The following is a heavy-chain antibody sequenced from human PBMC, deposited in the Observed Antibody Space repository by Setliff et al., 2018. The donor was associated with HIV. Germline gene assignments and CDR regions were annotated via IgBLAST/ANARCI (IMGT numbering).Heavy chain of an antibody. D-gene: IGHD3-3*01. Sequence: SETLSLTCNVSDGSISSSSYYWAWIRQPPGKGLEWIGTIYCSGNTYYRPSLKSRVTVSIDTSKNQFSLRLNSVTAADTAVYYCARQSGYTRGWDIFGLVAGSFDIWGQGTMVTVSS. CDR1: DGSISSSSYY. CDR3: ARQSGYTRGWDIFGLVAGSFDI. V-gene: IGHV4-39*01. CDR2: IYCSGNT. J-gene: IGHJ3*02.